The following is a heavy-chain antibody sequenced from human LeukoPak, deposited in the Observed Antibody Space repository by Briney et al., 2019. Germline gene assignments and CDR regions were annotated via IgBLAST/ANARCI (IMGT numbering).Heavy chain of an antibody. CDR2: IYYSGST. J-gene: IGHJ4*02. Sequence: SETLSLTCTVSGGSISSYYWSWIRQPPGKGLEWIGYIYYSGSTNYNPSLKSRVTISVDTSKNQFSLKLSSVTAADTAVYYCARVFFWSGVTEYYFDYWGQGTLVTVSS. CDR3: ARVFFWSGVTEYYFDY. V-gene: IGHV4-59*08. CDR1: GGSISSYY. D-gene: IGHD3/OR15-3a*01.